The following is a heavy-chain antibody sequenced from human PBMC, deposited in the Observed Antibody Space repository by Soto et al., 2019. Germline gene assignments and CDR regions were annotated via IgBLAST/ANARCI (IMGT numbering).Heavy chain of an antibody. Sequence: RVSWGASWFNCSSYGISWVRKTPRKGLEWVSYISSSSSTIYYADSVKGRFTISRDNAKNSLYLQMNSLRAEDTAVYFFARASGSNYLKCHGFAPLGQGTLVTGSS. CDR3: ARASGSNYLKCHGFAP. D-gene: IGHD1-26*01. J-gene: IGHJ5*02. CDR2: ISSSSSTI. CDR1: WFNCSSYG. V-gene: IGHV3-48*01.